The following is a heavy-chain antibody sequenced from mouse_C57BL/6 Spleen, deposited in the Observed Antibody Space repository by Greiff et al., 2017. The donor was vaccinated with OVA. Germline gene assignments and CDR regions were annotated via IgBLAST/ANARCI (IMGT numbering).Heavy chain of an antibody. D-gene: IGHD2-4*01. J-gene: IGHJ3*01. CDR1: GFNIKDDY. CDR3: TPYDYDVLGFAY. CDR2: IDPENGDT. V-gene: IGHV14-4*01. Sequence: EVKLMESGAELVRPGASVKLSCTASGFNIKDDYMHWVKQRPEQGLEWIGWIDPENGDTEYASKFQGKATITADTSSNTAYLQLSSLTSEDTAVYYCTPYDYDVLGFAYWGQGTLVTVSA.